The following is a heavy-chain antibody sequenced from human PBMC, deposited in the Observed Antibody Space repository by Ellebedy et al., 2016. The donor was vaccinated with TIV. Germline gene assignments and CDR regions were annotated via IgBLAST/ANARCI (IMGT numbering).Heavy chain of an antibody. Sequence: GGSLRLSCAASGFLFSSYDMHWVRQAPGKGLEWVAFIRYDGSNKYYADSVKGRFTISRDNAKNSLYLQMNSLRAEDTAVYYCARDPPGGMLWFGKYWFDPWGQGTLVTVSS. CDR3: ARDPPGGMLWFGKYWFDP. D-gene: IGHD3-10*01. CDR2: IRYDGSNK. J-gene: IGHJ5*02. V-gene: IGHV3-30*02. CDR1: GFLFSSYD.